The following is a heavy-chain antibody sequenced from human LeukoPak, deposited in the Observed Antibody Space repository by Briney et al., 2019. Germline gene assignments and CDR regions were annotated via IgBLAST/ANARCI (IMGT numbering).Heavy chain of an antibody. Sequence: GTSLRLSCAAAGFTFSSYGMHWVRQAPGKGLEWVAVIWNDGSNKYYADSVKGRFTISRDQSKNTLSLQMNSLRAEDTAVYYCARSRGGSSSGVGDNFDYWGQGTLVTVSS. D-gene: IGHD6-6*01. J-gene: IGHJ4*02. V-gene: IGHV3-33*01. CDR2: IWNDGSNK. CDR3: ARSRGGSSSGVGDNFDY. CDR1: GFTFSSYG.